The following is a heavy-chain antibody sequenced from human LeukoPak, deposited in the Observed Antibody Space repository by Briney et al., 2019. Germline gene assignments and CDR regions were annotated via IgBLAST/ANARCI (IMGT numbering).Heavy chain of an antibody. V-gene: IGHV3-53*01. CDR3: AKNRGHCVDGVCHNYYYMDV. CDR2: IYKDGST. Sequence: GGSLRLSCAASGFTVSGSYMAWVRQAPGKGLEWVSSIYKDGSTNHADSVKGRFTISRDNLKNTLYLQMNGLRAEDTAVYYCAKNRGHCVDGVCHNYYYMDVWGRGTTVTVSS. D-gene: IGHD2-8*02. CDR1: GFTVSGSY. J-gene: IGHJ6*03.